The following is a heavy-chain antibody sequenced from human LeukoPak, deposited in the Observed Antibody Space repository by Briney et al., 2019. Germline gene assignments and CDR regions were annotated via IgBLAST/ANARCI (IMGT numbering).Heavy chain of an antibody. Sequence: SVKVSFKASGGTFSSYAISWVRQAPGQGLEWMGGIIPIFGTANYAQKFQGRVTITTDESTSTAYMELSSLRSEDTAVYYCARARTVTHRFDYWGQGTLVTVSS. CDR3: ARARTVTHRFDY. V-gene: IGHV1-69*05. CDR2: IIPIFGTA. D-gene: IGHD4-17*01. CDR1: GGTFSSYA. J-gene: IGHJ4*02.